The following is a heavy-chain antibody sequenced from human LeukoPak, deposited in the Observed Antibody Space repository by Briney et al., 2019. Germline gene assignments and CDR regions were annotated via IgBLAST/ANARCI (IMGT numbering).Heavy chain of an antibody. CDR1: GFTFSSYS. CDR2: ISSSSSYI. V-gene: IGHV3-21*01. Sequence: GGSLRLSCAASGFTFSSYSMNWVRQAPGKGLEWVSSISSSSSYIYYADSVKGRFTISRDNAKNSLYLQMNSLRAEDTAVYYCAITPKYYDFWSGYYIGEGPYFDYWGQGTLVTVSS. CDR3: AITPKYYDFWSGYYIGEGPYFDY. D-gene: IGHD3-3*01. J-gene: IGHJ4*02.